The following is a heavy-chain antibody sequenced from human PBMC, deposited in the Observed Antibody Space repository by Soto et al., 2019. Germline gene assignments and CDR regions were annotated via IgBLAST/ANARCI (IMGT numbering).Heavy chain of an antibody. V-gene: IGHV3-30*18. D-gene: IGHD3-9*01. CDR1: GFTFSSYG. J-gene: IGHJ4*02. CDR2: ISYDGSNK. CDR3: AKDKYDILTGYSPPGY. Sequence: GGSLRLSCAASGFTFSSYGMHWVRQAPGKGLEWVAVISYDGSNKYYADSVKGRFTISRDNSKNTLYLQMNSLRAEDTAVYYCAKDKYDILTGYSPPGYWGQGTLVTVSS.